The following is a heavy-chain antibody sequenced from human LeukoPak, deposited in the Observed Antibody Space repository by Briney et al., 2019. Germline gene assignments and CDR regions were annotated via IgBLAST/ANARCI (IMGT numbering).Heavy chain of an antibody. Sequence: SETLSLTCTVSGGSISSYYWSWIRQPPGKGLEWSGYIYYSGSTNCNPSLKSRVTISVDTSKNQFSLKLSSVTAADTAVYYCARGGYDFWSGAKYNWFGPWGQGTLVTVSS. CDR1: GGSISSYY. J-gene: IGHJ5*02. V-gene: IGHV4-59*01. CDR3: ARGGYDFWSGAKYNWFGP. D-gene: IGHD3-3*01. CDR2: IYYSGST.